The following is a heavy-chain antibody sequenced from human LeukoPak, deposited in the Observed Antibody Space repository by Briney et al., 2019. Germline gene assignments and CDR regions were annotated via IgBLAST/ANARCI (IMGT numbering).Heavy chain of an antibody. CDR2: TYYRSKWYN. V-gene: IGHV6-1*01. CDR3: ARDLVTVDPYYYYYGMDV. D-gene: IGHD4-23*01. Sequence: SQTLSLTCAISGDSVSSNSAAWNWIRQSPSRGLEWLGRTYYRSKWYNDYAVSVKSRITINPDTSKNQFSLQLNSVTPEDTAVYYCARDLVTVDPYYYYYGMDVWGQGTTVTVSS. CDR1: GDSVSSNSAA. J-gene: IGHJ6*02.